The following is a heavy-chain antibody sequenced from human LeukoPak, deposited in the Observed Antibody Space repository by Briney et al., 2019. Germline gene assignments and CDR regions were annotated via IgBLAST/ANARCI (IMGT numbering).Heavy chain of an antibody. Sequence: GGSLRLSCAASGFTFSSYSMNWVRQAPGKGLEWVSSISSSSSYIYYADSVKGRFTISRDNAKNSLYLQMNSLRAEDTAVYYWARSPGGSGWTGWFDPWGQGTLVTVSS. J-gene: IGHJ5*02. CDR2: ISSSSSYI. V-gene: IGHV3-21*01. CDR1: GFTFSSYS. D-gene: IGHD6-19*01. CDR3: ARSPGGSGWTGWFDP.